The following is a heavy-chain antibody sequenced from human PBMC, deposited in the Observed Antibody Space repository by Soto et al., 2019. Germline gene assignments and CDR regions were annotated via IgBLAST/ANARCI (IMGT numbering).Heavy chain of an antibody. D-gene: IGHD4-17*01. CDR3: ARVPGYGGHTWAFDV. Sequence: QAELVESGEGAVQPGRSRRLSCAASGFIFSDYALMWFRQAPGQGLEWVAVFSHDGGNMYHAESVKGRFTISRDDSKNTLYLQMNSLRNEDTAVYYCARVPGYGGHTWAFDVWGRGTLVAVSS. V-gene: IGHV3-30-3*01. J-gene: IGHJ2*01. CDR2: FSHDGGNM. CDR1: GFIFSDYA.